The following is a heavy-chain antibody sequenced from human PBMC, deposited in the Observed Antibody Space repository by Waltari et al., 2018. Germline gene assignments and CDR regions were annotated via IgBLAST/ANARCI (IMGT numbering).Heavy chain of an antibody. Sequence: QLQLQESGPGLVKPSETLSLTCTVSGGSISRSSYYWGWIRQPPGKGLEWIGSIYYSGSTYYNPSLKSRVTISVDTSKNQFSLKLSSVTAADTAVYYCASYYYDSSGPRFDYWGQGTLVTVSS. CDR2: IYYSGST. CDR1: GGSISRSSYY. V-gene: IGHV4-39*01. D-gene: IGHD3-22*01. CDR3: ASYYYDSSGPRFDY. J-gene: IGHJ4*02.